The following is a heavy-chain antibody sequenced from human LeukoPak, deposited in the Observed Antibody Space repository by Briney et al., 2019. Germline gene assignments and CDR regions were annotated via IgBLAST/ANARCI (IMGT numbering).Heavy chain of an antibody. CDR3: ARTGPLRFLEWRYNWFDP. CDR1: GYTFTSYG. V-gene: IGHV1-18*01. Sequence: ASVKVSCKASGYTFTSYGISWVRQAPGQGLEWMGWISAYNGNTNYAQKLQGRVTMTTDTSTSTAYMELRSLRCDDTAVYYCARTGPLRFLEWRYNWFDPWGQGTLVTVSS. CDR2: ISAYNGNT. J-gene: IGHJ5*02. D-gene: IGHD3-3*01.